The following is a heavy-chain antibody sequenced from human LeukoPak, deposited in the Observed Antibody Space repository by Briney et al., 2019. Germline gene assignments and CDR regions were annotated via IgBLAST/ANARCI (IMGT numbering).Heavy chain of an antibody. J-gene: IGHJ6*03. D-gene: IGHD3-22*01. V-gene: IGHV1-18*01. Sequence: GASVKVSCKASGYTFTSYGISWVRQAPGQGLEWMGWISAYNGNTNYAQKLQGRVTMTTDTSTSTAYMELRSLRSDDTAVYYCARETRYYDSSGYYPNYYYYYMDVWGKGTTVTISS. CDR3: ARETRYYDSSGYYPNYYYYYMDV. CDR2: ISAYNGNT. CDR1: GYTFTSYG.